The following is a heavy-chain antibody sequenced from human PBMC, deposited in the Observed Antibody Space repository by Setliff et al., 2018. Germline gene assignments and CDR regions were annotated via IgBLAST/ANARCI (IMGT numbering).Heavy chain of an antibody. J-gene: IGHJ4*02. V-gene: IGHV1-8*03. CDR1: GYTFTSYD. D-gene: IGHD3-3*01. Sequence: GASVKVSCKASGYTFTSYDINWVRQATGQGLEWMGWMNPNSGNTGYAQKFQGRVTITRNTPISTAYMELSSLRSEDTAVYYCARRGLGYDFWSGYYTMYYFDYWGQGTLVTVSS. CDR2: MNPNSGNT. CDR3: ARRGLGYDFWSGYYTMYYFDY.